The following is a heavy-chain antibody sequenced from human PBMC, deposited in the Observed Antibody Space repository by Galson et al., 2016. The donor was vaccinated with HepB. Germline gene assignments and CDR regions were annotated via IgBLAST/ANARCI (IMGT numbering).Heavy chain of an antibody. CDR2: TFYRSTWEN. CDR3: ARGYPYFDF. CDR1: GDSVYNNAAA. J-gene: IGHJ4*02. Sequence: CAISGDSVYNNAAAWVWIRQSPSRGVEWLGRTFYRSTWENHYAGSVKNRITISPDTSRNQFSLKLSSVTAADTAVYYCARGYPYFDFWGQGTLVTVSS. V-gene: IGHV6-1*01. D-gene: IGHD2-2*02.